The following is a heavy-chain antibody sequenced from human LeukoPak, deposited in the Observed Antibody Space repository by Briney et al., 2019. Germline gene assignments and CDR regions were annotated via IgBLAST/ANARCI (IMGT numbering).Heavy chain of an antibody. CDR2: IYTSGGT. CDR1: GGSISSGSYY. J-gene: IGHJ3*02. D-gene: IGHD3-10*01. Sequence: PSETLSLTCTVSGGSISSGSYYWSWIRQPAGKGLEWIGRIYTSGGTNYNPSLKSRVTISVDTSKNQFSLKLSSVTAADTAVYYCARKWAREDVLLWFGELPLDAFDIWGQGTMVTVSS. V-gene: IGHV4-61*02. CDR3: ARKWAREDVLLWFGELPLDAFDI.